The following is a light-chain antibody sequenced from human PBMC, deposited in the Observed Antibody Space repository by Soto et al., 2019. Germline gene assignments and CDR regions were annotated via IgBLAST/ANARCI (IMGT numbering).Light chain of an antibody. J-gene: IGLJ3*02. CDR3: SSYTGSSTLV. Sequence: QSALTQPASVSGSPGQSITISCTGTGSDVGGYNYVSWYQQHPGKAPKLMIYEVSNRPSGVSNRFSGSKSGNTASLTISGLQADDEADYYCSSYTGSSTLVFGGGTKLTVL. CDR2: EVS. CDR1: GSDVGGYNY. V-gene: IGLV2-14*01.